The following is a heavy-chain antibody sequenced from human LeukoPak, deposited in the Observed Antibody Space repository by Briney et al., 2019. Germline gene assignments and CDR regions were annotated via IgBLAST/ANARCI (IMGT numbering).Heavy chain of an antibody. J-gene: IGHJ4*02. D-gene: IGHD6-13*01. CDR2: INPSGGST. V-gene: IGHV1-46*01. Sequence: SVXVSCTASGYTFTSYYMHWVRQAPGQGLEWMGIINPSGGSTSYAQKFQGRVTMTRDTSTSTVYMELSSLRSEDTAVYYCARDNERYSSSWPGDYWGQGTLVTVSS. CDR3: ARDNERYSSSWPGDY. CDR1: GYTFTSYY.